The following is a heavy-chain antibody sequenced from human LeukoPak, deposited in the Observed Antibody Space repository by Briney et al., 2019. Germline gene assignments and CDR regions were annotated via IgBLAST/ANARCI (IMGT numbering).Heavy chain of an antibody. J-gene: IGHJ4*02. CDR2: ISSSSSYI. V-gene: IGHV3-21*01. CDR1: GFTLSSYS. CDR3: ARDLSRGGSYDY. D-gene: IGHD1-26*01. Sequence: GGSLRLSCAASGFTLSSYSMIWVRQAPGKGLEWVSSISSSSSYIYYADSVKGRFTISRDNAKNSLYLQMNSLRAEDTAVYYCARDLSRGGSYDYWGQGTLVTVSS.